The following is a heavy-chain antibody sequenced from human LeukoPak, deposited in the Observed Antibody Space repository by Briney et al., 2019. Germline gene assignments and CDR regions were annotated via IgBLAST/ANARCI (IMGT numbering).Heavy chain of an antibody. CDR3: AREGSRGDEYFDY. D-gene: IGHD2-21*01. Sequence: PGGSLRLSCAASGFTFSSYGMHWVRQAPGKGLEWVAVIWYDGSNKYYADSVKGRFTISRDNSKNTLYLQMNSLRAEDTAVYYCAREGSRGDEYFDYWGQGTLVTVSS. V-gene: IGHV3-33*01. CDR1: GFTFSSYG. J-gene: IGHJ4*02. CDR2: IWYDGSNK.